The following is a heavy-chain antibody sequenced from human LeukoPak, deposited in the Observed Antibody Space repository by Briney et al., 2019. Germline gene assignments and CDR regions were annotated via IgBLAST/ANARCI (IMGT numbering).Heavy chain of an antibody. CDR3: AREGSYGPSDFDY. D-gene: IGHD5-18*01. CDR2: IIPIFGTA. CDR1: GGTFSSYA. J-gene: IGHJ4*02. Sequence: GASVKVSCKASGGTFSSYAISWVRQAPGQGLEWMGGIIPIFGTANYAQKFQGRVTITADESTSTAYMELSSLRSDDTAVYYCAREGSYGPSDFDYWGQGTLVTVSS. V-gene: IGHV1-69*13.